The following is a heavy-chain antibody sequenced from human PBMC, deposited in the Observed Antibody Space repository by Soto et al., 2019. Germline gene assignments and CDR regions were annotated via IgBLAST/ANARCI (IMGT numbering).Heavy chain of an antibody. Sequence: ASVKVSCKASGYSFTNNDVSWVRQATGQGLEWMGWMNPGSGDTGYAQKFQGRVTMTRDISIATAYMELSSLRSDDAAIYYCARMATFGSLNWFDPWGQGTLVTVSS. CDR3: ARMATFGSLNWFDP. CDR1: GYSFTNND. D-gene: IGHD3-16*01. J-gene: IGHJ5*02. CDR2: MNPGSGDT. V-gene: IGHV1-8*01.